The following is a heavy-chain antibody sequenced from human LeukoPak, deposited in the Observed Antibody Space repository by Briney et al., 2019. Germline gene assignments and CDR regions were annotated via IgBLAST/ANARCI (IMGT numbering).Heavy chain of an antibody. V-gene: IGHV3-48*03. CDR1: GFTFSNYE. J-gene: IGHJ4*02. CDR2: ISRSGSTI. D-gene: IGHD2-15*01. Sequence: GGSLRLSCAASGFTFSNYEMNWVRQAPGKGLEWVSHISRSGSTINYADSVKGRFTISRDNAKNSLYLQMNSLRAEDTAVYYCARGAGFYWGQGTLVTVSS. CDR3: ARGAGFY.